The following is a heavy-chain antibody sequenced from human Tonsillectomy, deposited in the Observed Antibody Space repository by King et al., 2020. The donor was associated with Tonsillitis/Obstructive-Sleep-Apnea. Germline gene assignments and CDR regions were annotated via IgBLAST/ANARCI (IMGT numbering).Heavy chain of an antibody. Sequence: VQLVESGGGVVQPGGSLRLSCAASGFTFSSCSMHWVRQAPGKGLEWVAVISYDGSNKYYADSVKGRFTISRDNSKSTLYLQVNSLRAEDTAVYYCARERRIMITFGYQDAFDIWGQGTMVTVSS. CDR2: ISYDGSNK. CDR3: ARERRIMITFGYQDAFDI. J-gene: IGHJ3*02. V-gene: IGHV3-30*01. CDR1: GFTFSSCS. D-gene: IGHD3-16*01.